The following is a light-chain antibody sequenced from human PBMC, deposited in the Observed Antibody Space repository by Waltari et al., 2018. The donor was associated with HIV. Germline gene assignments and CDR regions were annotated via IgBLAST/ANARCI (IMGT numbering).Light chain of an antibody. CDR1: QGISNY. CDR2: AAS. J-gene: IGKJ2*01. Sequence: DIQMTQSPSSLSASVGDRVTITCRASQGISNYLAWYQQKPGKVPKLLIYAASTLQSGVPSRFSDSGSGTDFTLTISGLQPEDVATYYCQKYNSAPRTFGQGTKLEIK. V-gene: IGKV1-27*01. CDR3: QKYNSAPRT.